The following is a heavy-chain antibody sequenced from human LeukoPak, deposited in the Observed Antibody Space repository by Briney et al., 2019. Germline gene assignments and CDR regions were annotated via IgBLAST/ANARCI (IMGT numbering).Heavy chain of an antibody. J-gene: IGHJ4*02. CDR1: GFTVSSNY. CDR2: IYSGGST. V-gene: IGHV3-66*02. D-gene: IGHD2-21*02. CDR3: ARGRPYCGGDCYLGY. Sequence: GSLRLSCAASGFTVSSNYMSWVRQAPGKGLEWVSVIYSGGSTYYADSVKGRFTISRDNSKNTLYLQMNSLRAEDTAVYYCARGRPYCGGDCYLGYWGQGILVTVSS.